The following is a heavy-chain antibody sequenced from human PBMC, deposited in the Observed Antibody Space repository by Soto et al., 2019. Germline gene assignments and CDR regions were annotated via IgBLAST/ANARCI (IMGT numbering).Heavy chain of an antibody. D-gene: IGHD3-10*01. J-gene: IGHJ6*02. Sequence: SETLSLTCTFFDISSSSYPRSWIRQPPGRRMEWSGYIDSNGGTSYNPSLLSRVTISIDTSTKQFSLKLSSVTAADTAVYYCVRQGFGRLHGLVDVWGQGTTVT. CDR1: DISSSSYP. V-gene: IGHV4-59*08. CDR2: IDSNGGT. CDR3: VRQGFGRLHGLVDV.